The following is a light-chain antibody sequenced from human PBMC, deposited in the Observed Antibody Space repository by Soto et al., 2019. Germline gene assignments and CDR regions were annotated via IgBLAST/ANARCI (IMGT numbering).Light chain of an antibody. V-gene: IGKV3-20*01. J-gene: IGKJ4*01. CDR3: QQYGSSPLT. CDR2: GAS. CDR1: QSVSSSY. Sequence: EIVLTQSPGTLSLSPGERATLSCSSSQSVSSSYLAWYQQKPGQAPRLLIYGASGRATGIPDRFSGSGSGSDFTLTISRLEPEDFAVYYCQQYGSSPLTFGGGTKVDI.